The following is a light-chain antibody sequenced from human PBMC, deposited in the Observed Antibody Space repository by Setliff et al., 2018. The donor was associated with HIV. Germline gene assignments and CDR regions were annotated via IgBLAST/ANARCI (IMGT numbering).Light chain of an antibody. V-gene: IGLV2-11*01. CDR1: SSDIGAYDY. Sequence: SALAQPRSVSGSRGQSITFSCTGTSSDIGAYDYVSWYQQHPGKAPKLITYGVDKRPSGVPTRFSGFKSGNTASLTIYGLQPEDEADYFCCSYAGSNIFVFGKGTKVT. CDR3: CSYAGSNIFV. CDR2: GVD. J-gene: IGLJ1*01.